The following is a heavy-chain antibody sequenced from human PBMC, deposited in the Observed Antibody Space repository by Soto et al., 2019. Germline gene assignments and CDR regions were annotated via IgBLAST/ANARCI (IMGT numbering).Heavy chain of an antibody. CDR2: INWNGGST. Sequence: GGSLRLSCAASGFTFDDYGMSWVRQAPGKGLEWVSGINWNGGSTGYADSVKGRFTISRDNSKNTLYLQMNSLRAEDTAVYYCAKEGEHSSGWANFDYWGQGT. CDR3: AKEGEHSSGWANFDY. V-gene: IGHV3-20*04. J-gene: IGHJ4*02. CDR1: GFTFDDYG. D-gene: IGHD6-19*01.